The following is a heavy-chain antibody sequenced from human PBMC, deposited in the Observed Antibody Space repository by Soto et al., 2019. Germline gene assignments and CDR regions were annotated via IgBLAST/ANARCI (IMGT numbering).Heavy chain of an antibody. CDR3: ANRGETTISHWYFDL. Sequence: QLQLQESGPGLVKPSETLSLTCTVSGGSISSSSYYWGWIRQPPGKGLEWIGSMYYSGSTYYNPSLKSRVTISVDTSKKQFSLKLSSVTAADTAVYYCANRGETTISHWYFDLWGRGTLVTVSS. D-gene: IGHD3-3*01. J-gene: IGHJ2*01. CDR2: MYYSGST. V-gene: IGHV4-39*01. CDR1: GGSISSSSYY.